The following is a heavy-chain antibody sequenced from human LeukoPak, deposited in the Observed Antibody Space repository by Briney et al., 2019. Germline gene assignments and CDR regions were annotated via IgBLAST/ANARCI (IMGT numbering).Heavy chain of an antibody. CDR1: GYTFTSYD. Sequence: ASVKVSCKASGYTFTSYDINWVRQATGQGLEWMGWMNPNSGNTGYAQKFQGRVTMTRNTSISTAYMELSSLRSGDTAVYYCARGHRGVPRHYYYYYYMDVWGKGTTVTISS. D-gene: IGHD3-10*01. CDR3: ARGHRGVPRHYYYYYYMDV. J-gene: IGHJ6*03. CDR2: MNPNSGNT. V-gene: IGHV1-8*01.